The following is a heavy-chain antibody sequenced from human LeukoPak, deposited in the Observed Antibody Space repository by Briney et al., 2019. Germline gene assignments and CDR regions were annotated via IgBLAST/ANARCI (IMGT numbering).Heavy chain of an antibody. V-gene: IGHV4-59*08. CDR3: AKQYSSASPFDP. Sequence: SGTLSLTCTVSGGSISSYYWSWTRQPPGKGLKWLGYIYDSGSTNYNPSLKSRVTMSVDTSKNQFSLRLSSVTASDTAVYYCAKQYSSASPFDPWGQGTLVTVSS. D-gene: IGHD6-19*01. CDR1: GGSISSYY. CDR2: IYDSGST. J-gene: IGHJ5*02.